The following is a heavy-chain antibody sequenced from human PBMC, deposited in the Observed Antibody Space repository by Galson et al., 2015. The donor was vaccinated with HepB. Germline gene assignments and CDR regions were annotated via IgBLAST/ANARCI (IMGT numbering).Heavy chain of an antibody. V-gene: IGHV3-30*04. CDR2: ISYDGSNK. J-gene: IGHJ4*02. D-gene: IGHD1-26*01. Sequence: SLRLSCAASGFTFSSYAMHWVRQAPGKGLEWVAVISYDGSNKYYADSVKGRFTISRDNSKNTLYLQMNSLRAEDTAVYYCARDRRYSGLHWGLDYWGQGTLVTVSS. CDR3: ARDRRYSGLHWGLDY. CDR1: GFTFSSYA.